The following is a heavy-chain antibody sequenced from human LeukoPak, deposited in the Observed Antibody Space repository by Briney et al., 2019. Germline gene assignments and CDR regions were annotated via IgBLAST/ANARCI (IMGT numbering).Heavy chain of an antibody. CDR1: GGSISSYY. V-gene: IGHV4-59*01. J-gene: IGHJ4*02. Sequence: SETLSLTCTVSGGSISSYYWSWIRQPPGKGLEWMGNIYDSGNTKYNPSLKSRVTISVDTSKNQFSLKLTSVTAADTAVYYCARDSSGYYGFFDYWGQGTLVTVSS. D-gene: IGHD3-22*01. CDR2: IYDSGNT. CDR3: ARDSSGYYGFFDY.